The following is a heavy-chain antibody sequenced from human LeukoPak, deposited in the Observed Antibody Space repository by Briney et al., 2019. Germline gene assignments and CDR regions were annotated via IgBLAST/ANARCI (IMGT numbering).Heavy chain of an antibody. J-gene: IGHJ5*02. CDR2: IYSDGRT. CDR1: GFTVSNKY. D-gene: IGHD6-19*01. Sequence: GGSLRLSCAASGFTVSNKYMTWVRQAPGKGLEWVSLIYSDGRTYYADSVKGRCTISRDNSKNTLYLQMNSLRAEDTAVYYCARGSGWSWFDPWGQGTLVTVSS. V-gene: IGHV3-53*05. CDR3: ARGSGWSWFDP.